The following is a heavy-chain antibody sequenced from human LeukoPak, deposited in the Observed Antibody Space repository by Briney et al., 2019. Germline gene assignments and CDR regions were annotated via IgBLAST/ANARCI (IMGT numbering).Heavy chain of an antibody. Sequence: PSETLSLTCAVYGGSFSGYYWSWIRQPPGKGLEWIGEINHSGSTNYNPSLKGRVTISVGTSKNQFSLKLSSVTAADTAVYYCARGRVTLRFLEWLPDYFDYWGQGTLVTVSS. J-gene: IGHJ4*02. CDR1: GGSFSGYY. D-gene: IGHD3-3*01. V-gene: IGHV4-34*01. CDR2: INHSGST. CDR3: ARGRVTLRFLEWLPDYFDY.